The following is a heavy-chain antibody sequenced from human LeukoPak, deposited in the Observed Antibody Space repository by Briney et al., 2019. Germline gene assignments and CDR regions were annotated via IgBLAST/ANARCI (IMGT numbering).Heavy chain of an antibody. J-gene: IGHJ4*02. V-gene: IGHV3-23*01. Sequence: GGSLRLSCAASGFTFNNYAMNWVRQAPGKGLEWVSHISPSGDSTYYADSVKGRFTISRDNAKNSLYLQMNSLRAEDTAVYYCARPTREQGNYWGQGTLVTVSS. D-gene: IGHD1-26*01. CDR3: ARPTREQGNY. CDR2: ISPSGDST. CDR1: GFTFNNYA.